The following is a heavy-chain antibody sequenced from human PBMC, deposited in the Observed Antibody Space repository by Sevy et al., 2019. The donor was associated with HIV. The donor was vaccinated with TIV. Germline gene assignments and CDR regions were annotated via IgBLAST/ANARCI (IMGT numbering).Heavy chain of an antibody. D-gene: IGHD1-1*01. CDR3: AREREGRELVRHYFEY. V-gene: IGHV3-7*01. CDR2: IKQDGSEK. J-gene: IGHJ4*02. Sequence: GGSLRLSCAASGFTFNNYWMSWVRQAPGRGLEWVANIKQDGSEKYNVDSVKGRFTISRDNAKKSMYLQMNSLRAEDTAVYYCAREREGRELVRHYFEYWGQGTLVTVS. CDR1: GFTFNNYW.